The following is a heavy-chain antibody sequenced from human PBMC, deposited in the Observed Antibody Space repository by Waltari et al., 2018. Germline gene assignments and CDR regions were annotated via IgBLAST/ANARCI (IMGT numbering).Heavy chain of an antibody. CDR3: ARGGEYFDP. CDR1: GGPSRGYY. V-gene: IGHV4-4*07. D-gene: IGHD3-16*01. J-gene: IGHJ5*02. Sequence: QVQLQESGPRLVKPSETLSLTCVVSGGPSRGYYWNWSRQSAGKGLEWIGSIYVTGNTAYNPSLKSRVTVSADTSKTHVSLNMISVTAADTAMYFCARGGEYFDPWGQGTLVIVSS. CDR2: IYVTGNT.